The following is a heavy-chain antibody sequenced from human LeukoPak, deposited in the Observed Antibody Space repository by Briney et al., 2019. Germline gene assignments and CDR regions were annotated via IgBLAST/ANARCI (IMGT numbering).Heavy chain of an antibody. Sequence: GESLKISFKGSGYSFTSYWIGWVRQMPGKGLEWMGIIYPGDSDTRYSPSFQGQVTISADKSISTAYLQWSSLKASDTAMYYCARLTDYDILTGYSYYFDYWGQGTLVTVSS. CDR1: GYSFTSYW. D-gene: IGHD3-9*01. CDR3: ARLTDYDILTGYSYYFDY. CDR2: IYPGDSDT. V-gene: IGHV5-51*01. J-gene: IGHJ4*02.